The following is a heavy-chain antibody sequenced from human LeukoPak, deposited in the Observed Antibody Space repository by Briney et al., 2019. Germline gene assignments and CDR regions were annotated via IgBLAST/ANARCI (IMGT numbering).Heavy chain of an antibody. CDR3: ARDRPSGWYLQYYFNY. D-gene: IGHD6-19*01. J-gene: IGHJ4*02. CDR2: IKPDGSEK. Sequence: GGSLRLSCVVSGFTFSNYWMSWVRQAPGKGLEWVANIKPDGSEKNYVDSVKGRFTISRDSAKNSLYLQMNSLRAEDTAVYYCARDRPSGWYLQYYFNYWGQGNLVTVSS. CDR1: GFTFSNYW. V-gene: IGHV3-7*04.